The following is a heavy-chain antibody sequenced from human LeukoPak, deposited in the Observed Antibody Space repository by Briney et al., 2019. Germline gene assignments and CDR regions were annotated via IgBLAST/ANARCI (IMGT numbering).Heavy chain of an antibody. J-gene: IGHJ4*02. D-gene: IGHD3-16*02. V-gene: IGHV4-39*01. CDR2: IYYSGST. CDR1: GGSISSSSYY. Sequence: PSETLSLTCTVSGGSISSSSYYWGWIRQPPGKGLEWIGSIYYSGSTYYNPSLKSRVTISVDTSKNEFSLKLSSVTAADTAVYYCARDGLRLGELSLDYWGQGTLVTVSS. CDR3: ARDGLRLGELSLDY.